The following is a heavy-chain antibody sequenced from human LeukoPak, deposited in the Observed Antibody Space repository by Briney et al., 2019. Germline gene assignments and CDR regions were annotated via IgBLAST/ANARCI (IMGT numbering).Heavy chain of an antibody. CDR3: ARDPGSYDIRNWFDP. CDR1: GGTFSSYT. V-gene: IGHV1-69*04. D-gene: IGHD3-9*01. Sequence: GASVKVSCKASGGTFSSYTISWVRQAPGQGLVWMGRIIPILGIANYAQKFQGRVTITADKSTSTAYMELSSLRSEDTAVYYCARDPGSYDIRNWFDPWGQGTLVTVSS. CDR2: IIPILGIA. J-gene: IGHJ5*02.